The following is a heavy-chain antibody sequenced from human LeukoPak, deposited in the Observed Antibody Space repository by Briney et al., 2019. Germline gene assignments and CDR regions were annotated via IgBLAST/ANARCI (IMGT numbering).Heavy chain of an antibody. CDR2: ISYDGSNK. D-gene: IGHD3-22*01. J-gene: IGHJ5*02. Sequence: GGSLRLSCAASGFTFSSYAMHWVRQAPGKGLEWVAVISYDGSNKYYADSVKGRFTISRDNSKNTPYLQMNSLRAEDTAVYYCARDPQNPYYYDSSGYYNNWFDPWGQGTLVTVSS. CDR1: GFTFSSYA. V-gene: IGHV3-30-3*01. CDR3: ARDPQNPYYYDSSGYYNNWFDP.